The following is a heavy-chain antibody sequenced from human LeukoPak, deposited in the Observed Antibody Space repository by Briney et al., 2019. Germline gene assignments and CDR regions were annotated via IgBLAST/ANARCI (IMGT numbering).Heavy chain of an antibody. CDR2: IYYTGSI. J-gene: IGHJ4*02. D-gene: IGHD3-10*01. CDR3: ARSYNYGSGSYSGFAY. Sequence: PSETLSLTCTVSGGPISSYFWSWIRQPPGKGLEWIGDIYYTGSISYNPSLNSPVTISVDPSKSQFSLKLSSVTAADTAVYYCARSYNYGSGSYSGFAYWGQGTLVTVSS. CDR1: GGPISSYF. V-gene: IGHV4-59*01.